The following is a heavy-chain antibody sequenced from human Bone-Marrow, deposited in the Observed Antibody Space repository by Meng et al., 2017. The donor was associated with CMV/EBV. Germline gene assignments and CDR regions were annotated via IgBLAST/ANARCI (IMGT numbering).Heavy chain of an antibody. D-gene: IGHD3-16*01. V-gene: IGHV1-2*02. J-gene: IGHJ5*02. Sequence: ASVKVSCKASGYTFTGYYMHWVRQAPGQGLEWMGWINPNSGGTNYAQKFQGRVTMTRDTSISTAYMELSRLRSDDTAGYYCARGLGVEPARNWFDPWGRGTLVTCSS. CDR2: INPNSGGT. CDR1: GYTFTGYY. CDR3: ARGLGVEPARNWFDP.